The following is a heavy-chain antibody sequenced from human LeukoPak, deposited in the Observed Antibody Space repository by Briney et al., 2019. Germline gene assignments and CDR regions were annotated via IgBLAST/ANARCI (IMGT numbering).Heavy chain of an antibody. Sequence: SETLSLTCTVSGGSISSGGYYWSWIRQHPGKGLEWIGYIHSSGDTYYSPSLKSRLTISVDTSKNQFSLRLRSVTAADTAVYYCARVVAYDSTGYYLYYFDYWGQGTLVTVAA. CDR2: IHSSGDT. CDR3: ARVVAYDSTGYYLYYFDY. J-gene: IGHJ4*02. CDR1: GGSISSGGYY. D-gene: IGHD3-22*01. V-gene: IGHV4-31*03.